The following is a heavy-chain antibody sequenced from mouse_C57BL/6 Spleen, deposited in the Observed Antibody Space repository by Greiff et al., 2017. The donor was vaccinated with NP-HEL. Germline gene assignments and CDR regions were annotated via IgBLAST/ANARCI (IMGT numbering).Heavy chain of an antibody. V-gene: IGHV1-72*01. CDR2: IDPNSGGT. Sequence: QVQLQQPGAELVKPGASVKLSCKASGYTFTSYWMHWVKQRPGRGLEWIGRIDPNSGGTKYNEKFKSKATLTVDKPSSTAYMQLSSLTSEDSAVYYCARGGFTTVVATESFAYWGQGTLVTVSA. D-gene: IGHD1-1*01. CDR1: GYTFTSYW. J-gene: IGHJ3*01. CDR3: ARGGFTTVVATESFAY.